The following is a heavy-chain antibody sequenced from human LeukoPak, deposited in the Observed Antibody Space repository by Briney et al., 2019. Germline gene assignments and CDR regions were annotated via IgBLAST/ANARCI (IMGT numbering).Heavy chain of an antibody. CDR1: GGSFSGYY. Sequence: SETLSLTCAVYGGSFSGYYWSWIRQPPGKGLEWIGEINHSGSTNYNPSLKSRVTISVDTSENQFSLKLSSVTAADTAVYYCARGQYMYSSGWYGMDVWGQGTTVTVSS. D-gene: IGHD6-19*01. J-gene: IGHJ6*02. CDR3: ARGQYMYSSGWYGMDV. CDR2: INHSGST. V-gene: IGHV4-34*01.